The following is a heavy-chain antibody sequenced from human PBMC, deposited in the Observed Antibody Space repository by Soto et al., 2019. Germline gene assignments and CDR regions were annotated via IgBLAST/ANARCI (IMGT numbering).Heavy chain of an antibody. CDR3: ARQEGGGGSCYCLNWFDP. CDR1: GGSISSSSYY. CDR2: IYYSGST. J-gene: IGHJ5*02. V-gene: IGHV4-39*01. D-gene: IGHD2-15*01. Sequence: PSETLSLTCTVSGGSISSSSYYWGWIRQPPGKGLEWIGSIYYSGSTYYNPSLKSRVTISVDTSKNQFSLKLSSVTAADTAVYYCARQEGGGGSCYCLNWFDPWGQGTLVTVSS.